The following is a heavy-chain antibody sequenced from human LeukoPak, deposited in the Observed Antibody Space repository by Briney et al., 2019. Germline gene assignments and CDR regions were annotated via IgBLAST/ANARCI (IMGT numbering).Heavy chain of an antibody. J-gene: IGHJ5*02. Sequence: ASVKVSCKAPGGTFSSYAISWVRQAPGQGLEWMGGIIPIFGTANYAQKFQGRVTITADESTSTAYMELSSLRSEDTAVYYCARMSGWSYGYLLNWFDPWGQGTLVTVSS. V-gene: IGHV1-69*13. CDR2: IIPIFGTA. CDR1: GGTFSSYA. D-gene: IGHD5-18*01. CDR3: ARMSGWSYGYLLNWFDP.